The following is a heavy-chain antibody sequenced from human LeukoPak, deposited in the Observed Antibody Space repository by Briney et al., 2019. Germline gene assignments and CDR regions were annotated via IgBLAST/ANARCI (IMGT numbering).Heavy chain of an antibody. Sequence: SETLSLTCTVSGGSISSYYWSWIRQPPGKGLEWIGYIYYSGSTNYNPSLKSRVTISVDTSKNQFSLKLSSVTAADTAVYYCAGRLRFFSYYMDVWGKGTTVTVSS. CDR1: GGSISSYY. J-gene: IGHJ6*03. D-gene: IGHD3-3*01. CDR3: AGRLRFFSYYMDV. CDR2: IYYSGST. V-gene: IGHV4-59*01.